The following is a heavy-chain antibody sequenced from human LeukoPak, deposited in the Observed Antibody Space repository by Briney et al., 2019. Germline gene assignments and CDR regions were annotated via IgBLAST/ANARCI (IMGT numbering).Heavy chain of an antibody. CDR1: GYSITSGFY. CDR2: TYHSGST. V-gene: IGHV4-38-2*02. D-gene: IGHD6-6*01. J-gene: IGHJ4*02. CDR3: ACTFSSSSFVDY. Sequence: SETLSLTCTVSGYSITSGFYWGWIRQPPGKGLEWIGSTYHSGSTYYTPSLKSRVTISVDTSKNQFSLKLSSVTAADTAVYYCACTFSSSSFVDYWGQGTLVTVSS.